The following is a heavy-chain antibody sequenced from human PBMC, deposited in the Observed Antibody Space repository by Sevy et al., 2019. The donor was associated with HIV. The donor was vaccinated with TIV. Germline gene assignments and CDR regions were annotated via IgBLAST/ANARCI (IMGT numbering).Heavy chain of an antibody. CDR2: IKQDGSEK. CDR1: GFTFSSYW. D-gene: IGHD2-2*01. J-gene: IGHJ6*02. CDR3: ARVRLYCSSTSCYPPSPTNKYYYYGMDV. Sequence: RGSLRLSCAASGFTFSSYWMSWVRQAPGKGLEWVANIKQDGSEKYYVDSVKGRFTISRDNAKNSLYLQMNSLRAEDTAVYYCARVRLYCSSTSCYPPSPTNKYYYYGMDVWGQGTTVTVSS. V-gene: IGHV3-7*01.